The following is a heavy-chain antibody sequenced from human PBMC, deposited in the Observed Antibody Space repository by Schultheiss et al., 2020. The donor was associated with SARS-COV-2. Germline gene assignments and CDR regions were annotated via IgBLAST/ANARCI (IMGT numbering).Heavy chain of an antibody. J-gene: IGHJ6*02. Sequence: GGSLRLSCAASGFTFSNYSMNWVRQAPGKGLEWVSGISWNSGSIGYADSVKGRFTISRDNSKNSLYLQMNSLRTEDTAVYYCAKDLSVGGRGGLYGMDVWGQGTTVTVSS. V-gene: IGHV3-9*01. CDR1: GFTFSNYS. CDR3: AKDLSVGGRGGLYGMDV. CDR2: ISWNSGSI. D-gene: IGHD3-3*01.